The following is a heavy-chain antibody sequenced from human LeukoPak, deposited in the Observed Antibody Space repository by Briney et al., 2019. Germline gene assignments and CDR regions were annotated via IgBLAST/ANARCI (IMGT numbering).Heavy chain of an antibody. CDR3: ARDGPLNTYYYDSSGYW. D-gene: IGHD3-22*01. Sequence: GGSLRLSCAASGFTFSSYAMTWVRQAPGKGLEWVSSISSSSSYIYYADSVKGRFTISRDNAKNSLYLQMNSLRAEDTAVYYCARDGPLNTYYYDSSGYWGGQGTLVTVSS. CDR2: ISSSSSYI. V-gene: IGHV3-21*01. CDR1: GFTFSSYA. J-gene: IGHJ4*02.